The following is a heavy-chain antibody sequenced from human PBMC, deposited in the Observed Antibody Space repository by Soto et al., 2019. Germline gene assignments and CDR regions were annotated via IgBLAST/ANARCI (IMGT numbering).Heavy chain of an antibody. V-gene: IGHV1-69*01. Sequence: KASGGTFSSYAISWVRQAPGQGLEWMGGIIPIFGTANYAQKFQGRVTITADESTSTAYMELSSLRSEDTAVYYCASELNYYGSGSYIPPFDYWGQGTLVTVSS. CDR2: IIPIFGTA. J-gene: IGHJ4*02. D-gene: IGHD3-10*01. CDR3: ASELNYYGSGSYIPPFDY. CDR1: GGTFSSYA.